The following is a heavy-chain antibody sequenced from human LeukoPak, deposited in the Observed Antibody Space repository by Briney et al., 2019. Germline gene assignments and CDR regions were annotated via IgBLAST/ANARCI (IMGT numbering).Heavy chain of an antibody. CDR2: INWNGGST. CDR1: GFTFDDYA. V-gene: IGHV3-20*04. D-gene: IGHD3-10*01. CDR3: ARVSMVRGVNWFDP. J-gene: IGHJ5*02. Sequence: PGGSLRLSCAASGFTFDDYAMTWVRQGPGKGLEWVSNINWNGGSTAYADSVKGRFTISRDNAKNSLYLQMNSLRAEDTAVYYCARVSMVRGVNWFDPWGQGTLVTVSS.